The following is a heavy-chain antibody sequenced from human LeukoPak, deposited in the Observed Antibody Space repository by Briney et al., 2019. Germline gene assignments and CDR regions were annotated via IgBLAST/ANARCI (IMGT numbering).Heavy chain of an antibody. CDR2: IRQGGSEK. CDR1: GFTFSSYW. J-gene: IGHJ5*02. Sequence: GGSLRLSCAASGFTFSSYWMSWVRQAPGKGLEWVANIRQGGSEKYYVDSVKGRFTISRDNAKNSLYLQMNSLRAGDTAVYYCATETAVNWFDPWGQGNLVTVSS. CDR3: ATETAVNWFDP. V-gene: IGHV3-7*01.